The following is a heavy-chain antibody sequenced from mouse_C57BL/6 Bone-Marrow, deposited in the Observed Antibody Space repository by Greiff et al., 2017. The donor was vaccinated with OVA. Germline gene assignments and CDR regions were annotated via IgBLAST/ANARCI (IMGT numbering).Heavy chain of an antibody. CDR2: IDPEDGDT. J-gene: IGHJ2*01. CDR1: GFNIKDYY. CDR3: TTNYYGSSYGGYYFDY. D-gene: IGHD1-1*01. Sequence: EVKLQESGAELVRPGASVKLSCTASGFNIKDYYMHWVKQRPEQGLEWIGRIDPEDGDTEYAPKFQGKATMTADTSSNTAYLQLSSLTSEDTAVYYCTTNYYGSSYGGYYFDYWGQGTTLTVSS. V-gene: IGHV14-1*01.